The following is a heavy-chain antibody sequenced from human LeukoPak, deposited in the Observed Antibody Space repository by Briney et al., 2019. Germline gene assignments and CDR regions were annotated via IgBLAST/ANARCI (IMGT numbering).Heavy chain of an antibody. V-gene: IGHV4-39*01. CDR2: VYYDGTS. CDR1: GGSISSGGYY. CDR3: VRHISTNTGYFDS. J-gene: IGHJ4*02. Sequence: SETLSLTCTVSGGSISSGGYYWSWIRQPPGKGLEWIGSVYYDGTSYSNPSLTSRAAVFVDTSRDEFSLDLSFVTAADTAVYYCVRHISTNTGYFDSCGQGTLVSVSS. D-gene: IGHD5-24*01.